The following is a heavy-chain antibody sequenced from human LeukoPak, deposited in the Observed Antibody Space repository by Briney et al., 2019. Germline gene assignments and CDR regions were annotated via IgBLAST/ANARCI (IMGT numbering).Heavy chain of an antibody. V-gene: IGHV3-48*03. D-gene: IGHD2/OR15-2a*01. CDR1: GFTNSSYE. Sequence: LTGGSLRLSCAASGFTNSSYEMNWVPQAPGKGLEWVSYISSSGSTIYYADSVKGRFTISRDNAKNSLYLQMNSLRAEDTAVYYCASGYYFHDYWGQGTLVTVSS. J-gene: IGHJ4*02. CDR2: ISSSGSTI. CDR3: ASGYYFHDY.